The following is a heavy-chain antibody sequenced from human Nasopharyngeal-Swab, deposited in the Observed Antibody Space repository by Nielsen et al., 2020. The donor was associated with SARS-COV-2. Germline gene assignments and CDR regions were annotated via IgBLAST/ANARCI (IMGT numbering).Heavy chain of an antibody. CDR1: GFTLRSYA. Sequence: GGSLRLSCAASGFTLRSYAMTWVRQTPGKGLEGVSSVSKNGDTTFYADSVRGRFTISSDDSKNTLYLQMSSLRAEDTAVYFCARGGDPTRVTPTRGLDPWGQGTMVTVSS. V-gene: IGHV3-23*01. D-gene: IGHD3-16*01. CDR3: ARGGDPTRVTPTRGLDP. CDR2: VSKNGDTT. J-gene: IGHJ5*02.